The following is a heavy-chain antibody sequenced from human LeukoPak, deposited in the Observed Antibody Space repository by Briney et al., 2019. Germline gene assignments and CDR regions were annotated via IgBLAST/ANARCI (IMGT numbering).Heavy chain of an antibody. Sequence: TLSLTCTVSGGSISSGGYYWSWIRQHPGKGLEWIGYIYYSGSTYYNPSLKSRVTISVDTSKNQFSLKLSSVTAADTAVYYCARAQFDIVVVPASALYGMDVWGQGTTVTVSS. V-gene: IGHV4-31*03. CDR2: IYYSGST. CDR1: GGSISSGGYY. J-gene: IGHJ6*02. CDR3: ARAQFDIVVVPASALYGMDV. D-gene: IGHD2-2*01.